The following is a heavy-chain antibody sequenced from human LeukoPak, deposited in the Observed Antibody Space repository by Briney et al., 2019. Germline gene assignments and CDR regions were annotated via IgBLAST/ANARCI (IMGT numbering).Heavy chain of an antibody. V-gene: IGHV3-48*01. CDR1: GFTFSTYS. D-gene: IGHD6-19*01. CDR2: IDTGTSTI. J-gene: IGHJ6*03. Sequence: GGSLRLSCAASGFTFSTYSMNWVRQAPGKGLEWVSYIDTGTSTIYYADSVKGRFTISKDNAKNSLYLQMNSLRTEDTAVYYCARAGSSGWAPDYYYYMDVWGKGTTVTVSS. CDR3: ARAGSSGWAPDYYYYMDV.